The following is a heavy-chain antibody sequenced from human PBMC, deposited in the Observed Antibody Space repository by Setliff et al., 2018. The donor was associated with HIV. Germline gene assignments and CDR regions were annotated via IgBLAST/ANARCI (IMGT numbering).Heavy chain of an antibody. V-gene: IGHV4-34*01. J-gene: IGHJ6*02. CDR1: GYSISSDYN. CDR3: ARGRAIHGYYYYQGMDV. CDR2: INHSGDT. Sequence: PSETLSLTCAVSGYSISSDYNWSWVRQPPGKGLEWLGDINHSGDTNYNPSLKSRVTISVDTSKNQFSLKLSSVTAADTAVYYCARGRAIHGYYYYQGMDVWGQGTTVTVSS.